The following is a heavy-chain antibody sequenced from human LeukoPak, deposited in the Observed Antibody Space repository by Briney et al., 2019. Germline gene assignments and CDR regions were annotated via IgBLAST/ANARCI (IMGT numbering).Heavy chain of an antibody. Sequence: GASVKVSCKASGYTFTSYGISWVRQAPGQGLEWMGWISAYNGNTNYAQKLQGRVTMTTDTSTSTAYMELGSLRSDDTAVYYCARGEDIVVVVAATYFDYWGQGTLVTVSS. J-gene: IGHJ4*02. CDR1: GYTFTSYG. V-gene: IGHV1-18*01. CDR3: ARGEDIVVVVAATYFDY. CDR2: ISAYNGNT. D-gene: IGHD2-15*01.